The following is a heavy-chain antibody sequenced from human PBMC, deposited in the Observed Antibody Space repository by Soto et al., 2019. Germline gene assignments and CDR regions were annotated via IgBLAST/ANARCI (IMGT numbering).Heavy chain of an antibody. CDR1: GGSISSYY. CDR2: IYYSGST. CDR3: ARGGYSGYDYHFDY. Sequence: SETLSLTCTVSGGSISSYYWSWIRQPPGKGLEWIGYIYYSGSTNYNPSLKSRVTISVDTSKNQFSLKLSSVTAADTAVYYCARGGYSGYDYHFDYWGQGTLVTVSS. D-gene: IGHD5-12*01. J-gene: IGHJ4*02. V-gene: IGHV4-59*01.